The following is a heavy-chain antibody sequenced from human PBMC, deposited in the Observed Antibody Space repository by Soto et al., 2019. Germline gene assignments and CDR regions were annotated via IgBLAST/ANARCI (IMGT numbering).Heavy chain of an antibody. Sequence: QVQLQESGPGLVKPSQTLSLTCTVSGGSISTGGYYWTWIRQHPGKGLEWIGYIYYSGSTYYNPSLKSRVTISVDTSKNQFFLKLSSVTAADTAVYYCARGLSVTLFDIWGQGTLVTVSS. CDR2: IYYSGST. CDR1: GGSISTGGYY. CDR3: ARGLSVTLFDI. V-gene: IGHV4-31*03. D-gene: IGHD4-17*01. J-gene: IGHJ4*02.